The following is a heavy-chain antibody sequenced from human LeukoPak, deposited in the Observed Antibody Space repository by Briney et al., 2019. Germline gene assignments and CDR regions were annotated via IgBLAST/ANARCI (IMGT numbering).Heavy chain of an antibody. Sequence: GGSLRLSCAASGFTFSSYAMSWVRQAPGKGLEWVSTISGSGGNTYYADSVKGRFTISRDNSKNTLYLQMNSLRAEDTAVYYCARDSSFYDILTGYYHKYYFDYWGQGTLVTVSS. J-gene: IGHJ4*02. CDR1: GFTFSSYA. CDR3: ARDSSFYDILTGYYHKYYFDY. CDR2: ISGSGGNT. V-gene: IGHV3-23*01. D-gene: IGHD3-9*01.